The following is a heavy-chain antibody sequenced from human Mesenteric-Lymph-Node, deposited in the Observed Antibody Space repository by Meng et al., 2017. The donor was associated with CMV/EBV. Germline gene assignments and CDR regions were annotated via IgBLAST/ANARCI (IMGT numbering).Heavy chain of an antibody. CDR2: INPSSGAT. V-gene: IGHV1-2*02. J-gene: IGHJ1*01. D-gene: IGHD3-10*01. CDR3: ARDFLDLGPGSYPEYLQY. Sequence: TFTPYFIPLVRQAPGQGLVWMRSINPSSGATDFSQKFQVMVTVTRYTSIRTVYMELSSLHSDDTAVYYCARDFLDLGPGSYPEYLQYWGQGTLVTSPQ. CDR1: TFTPYF.